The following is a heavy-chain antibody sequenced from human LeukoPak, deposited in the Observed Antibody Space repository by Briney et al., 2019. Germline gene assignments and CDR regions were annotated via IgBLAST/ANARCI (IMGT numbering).Heavy chain of an antibody. Sequence: GGSLRLSCAASGFTFSNAWMNWVRQAPGKGLEWVAHINPDGRDTYYVDSVKGRFTISRDNAQNSMYLQMNSLRVEDTAVYYCTSWGDTTAEYFQRWGQGTLVTVSS. V-gene: IGHV3-7*01. CDR2: INPDGRDT. J-gene: IGHJ1*01. D-gene: IGHD2-21*02. CDR1: GFTFSNAW. CDR3: TSWGDTTAEYFQR.